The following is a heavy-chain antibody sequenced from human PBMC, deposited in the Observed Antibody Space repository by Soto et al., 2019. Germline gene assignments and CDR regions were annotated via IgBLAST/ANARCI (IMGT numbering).Heavy chain of an antibody. CDR2: ISGSGGST. CDR3: AKGQAGSGFEYGMDV. D-gene: IGHD3-10*01. V-gene: IGHV3-23*01. CDR1: GFTFSSYA. J-gene: IGHJ6*02. Sequence: EVQLLESGGGLVQPGGSLRLSCAASGFTFSSYAMSWVRQAPGKGLEWVSAISGSGGSTYYADSVKGRFTISRDNSKNPLYLQMNSLRAEDTAVYYCAKGQAGSGFEYGMDVWGQGTTVTVSS.